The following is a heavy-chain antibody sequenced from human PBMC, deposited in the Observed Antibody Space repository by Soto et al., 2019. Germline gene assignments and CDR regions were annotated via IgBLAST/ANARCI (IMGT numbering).Heavy chain of an antibody. J-gene: IGHJ6*02. Sequence: GGSLRLSCAASGSTFSSYWMHWVRQAPGKGLVWVSRINSDGSSTSYADSVKGRFTISRDNAKNTLYLQMNSLRAEDTAVYYCARDRQLPYYYYYGMDVWGQGTTVTVSS. V-gene: IGHV3-74*01. CDR1: GSTFSSYW. D-gene: IGHD2-2*01. CDR3: ARDRQLPYYYYYGMDV. CDR2: INSDGSST.